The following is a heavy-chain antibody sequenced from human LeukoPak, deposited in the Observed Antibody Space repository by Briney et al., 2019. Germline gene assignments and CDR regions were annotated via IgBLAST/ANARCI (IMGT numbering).Heavy chain of an antibody. J-gene: IGHJ4*02. Sequence: GGSLRLSCEASGFTIHDYSMHWLRQAPGKDLQWVSLITRDGVYTFYADSVKGRFTMSRDNSRESLSLQMNGLTTDDTALYYCARERGRVIDYWGQGTLVTVSS. CDR2: ITRDGVYT. CDR3: ARERGRVIDY. CDR1: GFTIHDYS. D-gene: IGHD1-26*01. V-gene: IGHV3-43*01.